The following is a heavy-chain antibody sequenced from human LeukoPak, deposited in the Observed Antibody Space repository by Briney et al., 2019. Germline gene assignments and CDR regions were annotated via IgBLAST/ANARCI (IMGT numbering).Heavy chain of an antibody. Sequence: ASVKVSCKASGYTFTGYYMHWVRQAPGQGLEWMGWINPNSGGTNYAQKFQGRVTMTRDTSISTAYMDLSRLRSDDTAVYYCARDPGYSGSCYFDPWGQGTLVTVSS. CDR3: ARDPGYSGSCYFDP. D-gene: IGHD1-26*01. CDR2: INPNSGGT. V-gene: IGHV1-2*02. J-gene: IGHJ5*02. CDR1: GYTFTGYY.